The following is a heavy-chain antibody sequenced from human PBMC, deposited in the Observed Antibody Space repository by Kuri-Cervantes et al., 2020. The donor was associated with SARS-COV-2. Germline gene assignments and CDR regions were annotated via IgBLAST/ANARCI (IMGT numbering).Heavy chain of an antibody. CDR1: GFSFSNAW. V-gene: IGHV3-21*01. CDR3: ARVAGEGPIYYYYIDV. D-gene: IGHD2-21*01. Sequence: GESLKISCAASGFSFSNAWMNWVRQAPGKALEWVSSISGSGSYIYYADSVKGRFTISRESGESSLYLHMNSLRGDDTAVYYCARVAGEGPIYYYYIDVWGKGTAVTVSS. CDR2: ISGSGSYI. J-gene: IGHJ6*03.